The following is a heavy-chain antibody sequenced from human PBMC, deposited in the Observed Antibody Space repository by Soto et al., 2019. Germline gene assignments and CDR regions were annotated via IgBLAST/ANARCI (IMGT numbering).Heavy chain of an antibody. Sequence: EVQLVESGGGLVQPGGSLRLSCSASGFNFSRYWTHWVRQVPGRGLMWVSHINSDGSRTTYAASVKGRFTISRDNAKNTMYLHMNSLRAEDTAVYYCARDLSSCTSARCYSYYYGMDVWGQGTTVTVSS. CDR3: ARDLSSCTSARCYSYYYGMDV. J-gene: IGHJ6*02. D-gene: IGHD2-2*01. CDR1: GFNFSRYW. V-gene: IGHV3-74*01. CDR2: INSDGSRT.